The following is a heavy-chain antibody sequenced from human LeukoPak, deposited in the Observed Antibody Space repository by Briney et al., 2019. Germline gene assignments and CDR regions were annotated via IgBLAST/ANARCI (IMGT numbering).Heavy chain of an antibody. J-gene: IGHJ2*01. CDR3: AGTPVAAAGTGDWYFDL. D-gene: IGHD6-13*01. V-gene: IGHV1-2*04. CDR2: INPNSGGT. CDR1: GYTFTGYY. Sequence: ASVKVSCKASGYTFTGYYMHWVRQAPGQGLEWMGWINPNSGGTNYGQKFQGWVTMTRDTSISTAYMELSRLRSDDTAVYYCAGTPVAAAGTGDWYFDLWGRGTLVTVSS.